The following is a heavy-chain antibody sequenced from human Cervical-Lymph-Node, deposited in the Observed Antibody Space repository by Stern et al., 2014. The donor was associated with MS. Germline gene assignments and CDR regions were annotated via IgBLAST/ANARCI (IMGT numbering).Heavy chain of an antibody. CDR3: ARETTVAATTYDALDV. CDR2: IAQDGSEN. D-gene: IGHD2-15*01. Sequence: EVQLLESGGGLVQPGGSLRLSCAASGFTFRMHWMNWVRQAPGKGLEWVANIAQDGSENNYVDSVKGRFSISRDNAKNSVFLQMNSLRAEDTAIYYCARETTVAATTYDALDVWGQGTVVTVSS. J-gene: IGHJ3*01. V-gene: IGHV3-7*01. CDR1: GFTFRMHW.